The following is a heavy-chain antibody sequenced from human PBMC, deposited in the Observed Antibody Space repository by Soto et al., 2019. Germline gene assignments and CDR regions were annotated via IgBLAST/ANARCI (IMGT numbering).Heavy chain of an antibody. D-gene: IGHD2-8*01. J-gene: IGHJ6*02. CDR1: GYTFTGYY. V-gene: IGHV1-2*02. CDR2: INPNSGGT. CDR3: AGTPLGYCTNGVCYRDYYYGMDV. Sequence: ASVKVSCKASGYTFTGYYMHWVRQAPGQGLEWMGWINPNSGGTNYAQKFQGRVTMTRDTSISTAYMELSRLRSDDTAVHYCAGTPLGYCTNGVCYRDYYYGMDVWGQGTTVTVSS.